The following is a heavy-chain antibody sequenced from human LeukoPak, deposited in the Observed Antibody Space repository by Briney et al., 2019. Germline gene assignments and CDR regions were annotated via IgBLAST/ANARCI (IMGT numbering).Heavy chain of an antibody. D-gene: IGHD6-13*01. CDR2: ISGSDDTT. V-gene: IGHV3-23*01. J-gene: IGHJ3*01. CDR3: ANNRYSSRWRGAFDV. CDR1: GFTFSSSG. Sequence: GSLRLSCAASGFTFSSSGMSWVRQAPGKGLEWVSSISGSDDTTYYAESVKGRFTISRDNSKNTLYLQMNSLRAEDTALYYCANNRYSSRWRGAFDVWGQGTMVTVSS.